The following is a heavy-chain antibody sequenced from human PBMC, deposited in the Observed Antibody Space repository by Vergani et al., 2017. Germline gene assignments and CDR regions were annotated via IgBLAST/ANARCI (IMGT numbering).Heavy chain of an antibody. CDR3: ATDVDTAMAYYFDY. V-gene: IGHV1-3*04. D-gene: IGHD5-18*01. J-gene: IGHJ4*02. CDR2: INTGNGNT. CDR1: GYTFTNYA. Sequence: QVQLVQSGTEVKKPGASVKVSCKASGYTFTNYAMHWVRQAPGQRLEWMGWINTGNGNTRYSQKFQDRVTITRDTSASTAYMELSSLRSEDTAVYYCATDVDTAMAYYFDYWGQGTRVTVAS.